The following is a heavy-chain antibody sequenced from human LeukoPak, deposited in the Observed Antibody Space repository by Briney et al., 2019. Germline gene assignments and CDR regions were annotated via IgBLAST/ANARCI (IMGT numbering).Heavy chain of an antibody. D-gene: IGHD6-13*01. CDR1: GGSFSGYY. Sequence: SETLSLTCAVYGGSFSGYYWSWIRQPPGKGLEWIGEINHSGSTNYNPSLKSRVTISVDTSKNQFSLKLTSVTAADTAVYYCARLGIAAADSGGYWGQGTLVTVSS. CDR2: INHSGST. J-gene: IGHJ4*02. CDR3: ARLGIAAADSGGY. V-gene: IGHV4-34*01.